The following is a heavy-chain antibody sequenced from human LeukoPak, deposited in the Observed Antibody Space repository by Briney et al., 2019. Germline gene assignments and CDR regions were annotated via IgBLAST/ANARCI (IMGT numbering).Heavy chain of an antibody. CDR1: GFTFSSYS. V-gene: IGHV3-21*01. D-gene: IGHD3-10*01. Sequence: GGSLRLSCAASGFTFSSYSMNWVRQAPGKGLEWVSSISSSSSYIYYADSVKGQFTISRDNAKNSLYLQMNSLRAEDTAVYYCARDDYGSGTAFDYWGQGTLVTVSS. J-gene: IGHJ4*02. CDR3: ARDDYGSGTAFDY. CDR2: ISSSSSYI.